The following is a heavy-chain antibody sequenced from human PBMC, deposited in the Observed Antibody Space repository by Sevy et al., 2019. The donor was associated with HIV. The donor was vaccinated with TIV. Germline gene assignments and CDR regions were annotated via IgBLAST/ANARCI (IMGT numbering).Heavy chain of an antibody. D-gene: IGHD3-16*01. CDR3: ARRVRGRRYGMDV. J-gene: IGHJ6*02. Sequence: GGSLRLSCSASGFTFSDYDMSWIRQAPGQGLEWTSHIGTSSVTNYPDSVKGRFTISRENAKNSLYLQMNSLRAGDTAIYYCARRVRGRRYGMDVWGQGTTVTVSS. CDR2: IGTSSVT. CDR1: GFTFSDYD. V-gene: IGHV3-11*06.